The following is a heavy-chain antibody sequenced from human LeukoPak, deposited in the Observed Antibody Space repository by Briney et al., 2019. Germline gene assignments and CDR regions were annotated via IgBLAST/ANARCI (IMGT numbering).Heavy chain of an antibody. CDR3: AKGGHGKFDF. Sequence: PGGSLRLSCAASGLTFSISAMSWVRQAPGMGLEWVSGINLIGTNTYYAHSVKGRFTISRDNSKNTLYLQMKSLRVEDTALFYCAKGGHGKFDFWGQGTLVTVSS. D-gene: IGHD3-16*01. CDR1: GLTFSISA. CDR2: INLIGTNT. J-gene: IGHJ5*01. V-gene: IGHV3-23*05.